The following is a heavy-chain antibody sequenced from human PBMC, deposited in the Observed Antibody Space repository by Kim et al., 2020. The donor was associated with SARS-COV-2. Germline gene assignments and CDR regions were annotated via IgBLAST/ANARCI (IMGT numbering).Heavy chain of an antibody. CDR1: GFTFSSYA. D-gene: IGHD5-18*01. CDR2: ISSNGGST. Sequence: GGSLRLSCSASGFTFSSYAMHWVRQAPGKGLEYVSAISSNGGSTYYADSVKGRFTISRDNSKNTLYLQMSSLRAEDTAVYYCVKSGYSYGDAFDIWGQGTMVTVSS. CDR3: VKSGYSYGDAFDI. J-gene: IGHJ3*02. V-gene: IGHV3-64D*06.